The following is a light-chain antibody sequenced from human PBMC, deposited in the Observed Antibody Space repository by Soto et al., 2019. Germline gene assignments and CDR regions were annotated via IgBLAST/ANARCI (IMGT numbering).Light chain of an antibody. CDR3: QQYDNLPGT. V-gene: IGKV1-33*01. J-gene: IGKJ4*01. CDR1: QDISNY. CDR2: DAS. Sequence: DLQMTQSPSSLSASVGDRVTITCQASQDISNYLNWYQQKPGKAPKLLIYDASNLETGVPSRFSGSRSGTDFTFTISSLQPEDIATYYCQQYDNLPGTFGGGTKVEIK.